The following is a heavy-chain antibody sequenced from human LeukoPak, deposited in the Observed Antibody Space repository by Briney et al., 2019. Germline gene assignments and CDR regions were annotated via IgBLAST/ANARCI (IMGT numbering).Heavy chain of an antibody. CDR3: ARVFGCYDILTGPDY. V-gene: IGHV4-30-4*01. D-gene: IGHD3-9*01. J-gene: IGHJ4*02. Sequence: SETLSLTCTVSGGSISSGDYYWSWIRQPPGKGLEWIGYIYYSGSTYYNPSLKSRVTISVDTSKNQFSLKLGSVTAADTAVYYCARVFGCYDILTGPDYRGQGTLVTVSS. CDR1: GGSISSGDYY. CDR2: IYYSGST.